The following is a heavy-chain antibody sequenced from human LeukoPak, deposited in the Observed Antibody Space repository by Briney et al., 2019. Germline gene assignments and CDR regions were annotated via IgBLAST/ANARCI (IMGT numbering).Heavy chain of an antibody. J-gene: IGHJ4*02. V-gene: IGHV1-24*01. CDR1: GYTLTELS. CDR3: ARRYCGITSCYYFDY. Sequence: GASVKVSCKVSGYTLTELSMHWVRQAPGKGLEWMGGFDPEDGETIYAQKFQGRVTMTRDTSISTAYMELSSLRSDDTAVYYCARRYCGITSCYYFDYWGQGTLVTVSS. D-gene: IGHD2-2*01. CDR2: FDPEDGET.